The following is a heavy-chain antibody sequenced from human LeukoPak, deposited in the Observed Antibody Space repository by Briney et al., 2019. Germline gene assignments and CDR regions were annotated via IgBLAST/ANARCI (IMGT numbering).Heavy chain of an antibody. V-gene: IGHV3-7*01. Sequence: GGSLRLSCAASGFTFSSYSMNWVRQAPGKGLEWVANIKQDGSEKYYVDSVKGRFTISRDNAKNSLYLQMNSLRAEDTAVYYCARVRVRVPAAPTGGYFDYWGQGTLVSVSS. D-gene: IGHD2-2*01. CDR1: GFTFSSYS. J-gene: IGHJ4*02. CDR2: IKQDGSEK. CDR3: ARVRVRVPAAPTGGYFDY.